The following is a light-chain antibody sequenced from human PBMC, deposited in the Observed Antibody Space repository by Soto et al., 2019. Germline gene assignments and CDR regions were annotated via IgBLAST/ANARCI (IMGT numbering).Light chain of an antibody. CDR3: QLSYSSPRP. Sequence: DIQMTQTPSSLSASVGDRVNITCRASQNINTYLNWYQHKPGKAPKLLISATSTSQSGVPSMFSGSGAGIDLTLTISIMPHEYSATSYCQLSYSSPRPFGQGTQVQI. J-gene: IGKJ1*01. CDR2: ATS. V-gene: IGKV1-39*01. CDR1: QNINTY.